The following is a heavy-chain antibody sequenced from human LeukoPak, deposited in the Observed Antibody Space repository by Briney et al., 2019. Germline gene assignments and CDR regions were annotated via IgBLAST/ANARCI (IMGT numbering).Heavy chain of an antibody. D-gene: IGHD3-22*01. CDR1: GGSISSYY. CDR3: ARDIGYYDSSGYPRDAFDI. V-gene: IGHV4-4*07. Sequence: SETLSLTCTVSGGSISSYYWSWIRQPAGKGLAWIGRIYTSGSTNYNPSLKSRVTMSVDTSKNQFSLKLSSVTAADTAVYYCARDIGYYDSSGYPRDAFDIWGQGTMVTVSS. J-gene: IGHJ3*02. CDR2: IYTSGST.